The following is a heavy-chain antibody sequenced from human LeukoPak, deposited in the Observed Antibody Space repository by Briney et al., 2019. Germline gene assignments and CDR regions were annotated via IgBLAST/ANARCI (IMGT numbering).Heavy chain of an antibody. Sequence: SETLSLTCTVSGGSISSYYWSWIRQPPGKGLEWIGYIYYSGSTNYNPSLKSRVTISVDTSKNQFSLKLSSVTAADTAVYYCARESAQIGGFGEFVYGMDVWGQGTTVTVSS. V-gene: IGHV4-59*01. D-gene: IGHD3-10*01. CDR3: ARESAQIGGFGEFVYGMDV. J-gene: IGHJ6*02. CDR1: GGSISSYY. CDR2: IYYSGST.